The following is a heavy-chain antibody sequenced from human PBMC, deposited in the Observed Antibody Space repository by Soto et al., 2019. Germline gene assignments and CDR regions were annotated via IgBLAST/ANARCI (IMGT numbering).Heavy chain of an antibody. D-gene: IGHD3-10*01. CDR3: TRPDFYFASGDWDL. Sequence: GESLKISCKGSGYSFTTYWIGWVRQMPGKGLEWMGIIYPGDSDTRYSPSFQGHVTISADKSINTAYLQWGSLKASDTAIYYCTRPDFYFASGDWDLWVQGTPVTV. CDR2: IYPGDSDT. J-gene: IGHJ5*02. CDR1: GYSFTTYW. V-gene: IGHV5-51*01.